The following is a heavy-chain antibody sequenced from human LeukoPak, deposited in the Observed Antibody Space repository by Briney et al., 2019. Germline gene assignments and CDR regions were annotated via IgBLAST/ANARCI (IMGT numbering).Heavy chain of an antibody. D-gene: IGHD2-21*01. Sequence: GGSLRLSCAASGFTLSSYSMNWVRQAPGKGLEWVSSISSSSYIYYADSVKGRFTISRDNSKNTLYLQMNSLRAEDTAVYFCARDKGIRYLDYWGQGTLVTVSS. V-gene: IGHV3-21*01. CDR3: ARDKGIRYLDY. CDR1: GFTLSSYS. J-gene: IGHJ4*02. CDR2: ISSSSYI.